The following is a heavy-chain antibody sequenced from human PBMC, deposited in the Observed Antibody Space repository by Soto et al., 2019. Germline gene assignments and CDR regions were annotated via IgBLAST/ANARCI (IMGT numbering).Heavy chain of an antibody. CDR3: ARAESMDV. CDR2: IYYSGST. CDR1: GGSISSYY. Sequence: LETLSLTCTVSGGSISSYYWSWIRQPPGKGLEWIGYIYYSGSTNYNPSLKSRVTISVDTSKNQFSLKLSSVTAADTAVYYCARAESMDVWGQGTTVTVSS. J-gene: IGHJ6*02. V-gene: IGHV4-59*01.